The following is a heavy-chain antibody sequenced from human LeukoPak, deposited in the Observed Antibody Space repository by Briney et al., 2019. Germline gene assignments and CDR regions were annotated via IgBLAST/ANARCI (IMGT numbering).Heavy chain of an antibody. V-gene: IGHV1-46*01. CDR1: GYTFTSYY. J-gene: IGHJ4*02. CDR3: AIIPRAAAGPSARSPFHY. CDR2: INPSGGST. Sequence: GASVKVSCKASGYTFTSYYMHWVRQAPGQGLEWMGIINPSGGSTSYAQKFQGRVTMTRDTSTSTVYMELSSLRSEDTAVYYCAIIPRAAAGPSARSPFHYWGQGTLVTVSS. D-gene: IGHD6-13*01.